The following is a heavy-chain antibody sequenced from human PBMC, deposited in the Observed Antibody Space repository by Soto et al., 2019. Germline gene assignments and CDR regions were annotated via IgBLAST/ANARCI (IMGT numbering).Heavy chain of an antibody. D-gene: IGHD3-22*01. CDR2: IYYSGST. CDR3: ARVGYYYDSSGYYYSYYFDY. V-gene: IGHV4-59*01. J-gene: IGHJ4*02. Sequence: SETLSLTCTVSGGSISSYYWSWIRQPPGKGLEWIGYIYYSGSTNYTPSLKSRVTTSVDTSNNQFSLKLSSVTAADTAVYYCARVGYYYDSSGYYYSYYFDYWGQGTLVTVSS. CDR1: GGSISSYY.